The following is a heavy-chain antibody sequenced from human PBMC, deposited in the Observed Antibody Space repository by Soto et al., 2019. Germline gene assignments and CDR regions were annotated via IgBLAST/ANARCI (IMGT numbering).Heavy chain of an antibody. J-gene: IGHJ4*02. CDR2: IIPMFGTA. CDR3: ASGIQLWLRQINNGYSG. D-gene: IGHD5-18*01. V-gene: IGHV1-69*12. CDR1: GGTFSTYA. Sequence: QVQLVQSGAEVKKPESSVKVSCKAPGGTFSTYAISWVRQAPGQGLEWMGGIIPMFGTANYAQRFQHRVTITAEASTNTVYMALSSLRSEDTAVYFCASGIQLWLRQINNGYSGWGQGTLVMVSS.